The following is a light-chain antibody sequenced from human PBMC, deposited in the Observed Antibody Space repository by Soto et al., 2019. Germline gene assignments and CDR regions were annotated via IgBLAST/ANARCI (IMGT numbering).Light chain of an antibody. CDR1: SSDVGGYNY. V-gene: IGLV2-8*01. Sequence: QSALTQPPSASGSPGQSVTISCTGTSSDVGGYNYVSWYQQYPGKGPKLMIYEVSKRPSGVPDRFSGSKSGNTASLTVSGLQAEDEAVYCCSSYAGSNIVVFGGGTKLTVL. CDR2: EVS. J-gene: IGLJ2*01. CDR3: SSYAGSNIVV.